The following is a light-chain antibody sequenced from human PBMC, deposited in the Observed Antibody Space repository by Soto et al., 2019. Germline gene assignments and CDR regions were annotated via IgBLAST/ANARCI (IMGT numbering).Light chain of an antibody. J-gene: IGKJ1*01. CDR3: QEYGSSRT. CDR1: QSVSSSD. CDR2: GTS. Sequence: ELVLTQSPGTLSLSPGERATLSCRASQSVSSSDFAWYQQRPGQAPRVLVYGTSNRATVIPDRFSGSGSGTYFMLTISRLEPEVLSLYCCQEYGSSRTFGQGTKVEIK. V-gene: IGKV3-20*01.